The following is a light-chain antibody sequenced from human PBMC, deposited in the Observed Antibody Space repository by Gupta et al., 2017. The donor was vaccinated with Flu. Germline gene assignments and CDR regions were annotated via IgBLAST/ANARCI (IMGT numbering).Light chain of an antibody. CDR3: QSADSSGSYV. CDR1: IFPKQY. Sequence: SYELTQPPSVSVSPGQTARITCSGDIFPKQYAYWYQQKPGQAPVLMIYKDTERASGTPERFSGSISRTTVTLTISGVRAEDEAGYYCQSADSSGSYVFGTGTKVTVL. V-gene: IGLV3-25*03. J-gene: IGLJ1*01. CDR2: KDT.